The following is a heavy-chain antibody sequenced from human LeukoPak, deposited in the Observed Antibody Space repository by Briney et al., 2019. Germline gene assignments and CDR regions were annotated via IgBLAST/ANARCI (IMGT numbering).Heavy chain of an antibody. CDR3: ASAYDSSGYYYPDRY. J-gene: IGHJ4*02. CDR2: IWYDGSNK. Sequence: GGSLRLSCAASGFTFSEAWMNWVRQTPGKRLEWVAVIWYDGSNKYYADSVKGRFTIFRDNSKNTLYLQMNSLRAEDTAVYYCASAYDSSGYYYPDRYWGQGTLVTVSS. D-gene: IGHD3-22*01. CDR1: GFTFSEAW. V-gene: IGHV3-33*07.